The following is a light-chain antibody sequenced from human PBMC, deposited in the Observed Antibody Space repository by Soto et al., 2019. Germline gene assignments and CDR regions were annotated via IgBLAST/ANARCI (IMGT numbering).Light chain of an antibody. CDR3: QQYETYSGT. Sequence: DIPMTQSPSSLSASVGDRVTITCRASKIINTWLAWYQQKPGKAPKLLIYRASNLVNGVPSRFSGSGSGTECTLTISSLQPDDFSIYYCQQYETYSGTFGPGTKVDL. J-gene: IGKJ3*01. CDR2: RAS. CDR1: KIINTW. V-gene: IGKV1-5*03.